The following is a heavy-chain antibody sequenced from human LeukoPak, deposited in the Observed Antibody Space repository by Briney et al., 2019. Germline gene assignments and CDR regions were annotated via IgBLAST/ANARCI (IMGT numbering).Heavy chain of an antibody. CDR1: GGSISSGGYY. D-gene: IGHD4-17*01. CDR2: IYYSGST. Sequence: SQTLSLTCTVSGGSISSGGYYWSWIRQHPGKGLEWIGYIYYSGSTYYNPSLKNRVTISVDTSKNQFSLKLSSVTAADTAVYYCARDTVTNPRYNWFDPWGQGTLVTVSS. V-gene: IGHV4-31*03. J-gene: IGHJ5*02. CDR3: ARDTVTNPRYNWFDP.